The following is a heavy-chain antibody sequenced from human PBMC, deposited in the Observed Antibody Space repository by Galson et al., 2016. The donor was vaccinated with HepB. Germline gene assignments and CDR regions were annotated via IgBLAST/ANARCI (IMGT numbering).Heavy chain of an antibody. CDR2: INTGNGDT. CDR1: GYTFTNFP. Sequence: SVKVSCKASGYTFTNFPINWVRQAPGQRLEWMGWINTGNGDTRYSQSFQGRATITRDTSASTAYMALNTLTSEDTAVDYCVRDPVRGWAPFDYWGQGTLVTVSS. D-gene: IGHD5-12*01. J-gene: IGHJ4*02. CDR3: VRDPVRGWAPFDY. V-gene: IGHV1-3*04.